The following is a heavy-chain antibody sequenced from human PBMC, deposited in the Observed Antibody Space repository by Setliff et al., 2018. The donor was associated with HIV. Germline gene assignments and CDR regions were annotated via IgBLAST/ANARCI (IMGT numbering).Heavy chain of an antibody. D-gene: IGHD5-12*01. Sequence: ASVKVSCKASGYSLSTYAISWVRQAPGQGLEWMGWINPNSGGANYAQKFQGRVTMTRDTSISTAYMELSSLRSDDTAVYYCARDDRAVATILWGQGTLVTVSS. CDR2: INPNSGGA. V-gene: IGHV1-2*02. CDR1: GYSLSTYA. CDR3: ARDDRAVATIL. J-gene: IGHJ4*02.